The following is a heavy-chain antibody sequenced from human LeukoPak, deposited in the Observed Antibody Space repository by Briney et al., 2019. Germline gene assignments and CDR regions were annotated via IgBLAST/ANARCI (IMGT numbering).Heavy chain of an antibody. D-gene: IGHD5-18*01. CDR3: ARRGYNYGQIDF. CDR1: GGSISSGGSY. Sequence: SETLSLTCTVSGGSISSGGSYWDWIRQPPGKGLEWIGTTYYSGTAYYHPSLKSRVSISVDTSENKSSLRLSSVTAADTAVYYCARRGYNYGQIDFWGQGTLVTVSS. V-gene: IGHV4-39*01. J-gene: IGHJ4*02. CDR2: TYYSGTA.